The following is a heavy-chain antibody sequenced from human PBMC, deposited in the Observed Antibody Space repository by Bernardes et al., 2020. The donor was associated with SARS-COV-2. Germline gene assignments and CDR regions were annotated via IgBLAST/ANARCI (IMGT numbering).Heavy chain of an antibody. CDR2: IKRKTDGGTT. D-gene: IGHD3-22*01. CDR1: DISFRNAW. V-gene: IGHV3-15*01. CDR3: TTGAEIYYDSSGFSYYFDL. Sequence: LRLSRSASDISFRNAWMICVRTAPGKGLAWVGHIKRKTDGGTTDYAAPVKGRFTISGDDSKNTMYLQMNSLKTEDTAVYYCTTGAEIYYDSSGFSYYFDLWGKRTLVTVSS. J-gene: IGHJ4*02.